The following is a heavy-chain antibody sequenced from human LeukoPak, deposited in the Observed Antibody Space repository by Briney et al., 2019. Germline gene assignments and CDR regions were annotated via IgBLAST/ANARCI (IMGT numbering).Heavy chain of an antibody. CDR1: GGTFSSYA. Sequence: SVKVSCKASGGTFSSYAISWVRQAPGQGLEWMGGIIPIFGRANYAQKFQGRVTITTDESTSTAYMELSSLRSEDTAVYYCAIPQLPDYYYYYMDVWGKGTTVTVSS. J-gene: IGHJ6*03. V-gene: IGHV1-69*05. D-gene: IGHD2-2*01. CDR2: IIPIFGRA. CDR3: AIPQLPDYYYYYMDV.